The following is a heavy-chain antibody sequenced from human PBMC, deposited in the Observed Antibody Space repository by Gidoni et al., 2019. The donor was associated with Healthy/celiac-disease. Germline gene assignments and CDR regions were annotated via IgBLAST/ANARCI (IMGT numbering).Heavy chain of an antibody. J-gene: IGHJ4*02. CDR2: IICSGGCT. V-gene: IGHV3-23*01. Sequence: EVKLLESGAGWVQPAGSLRLSCAASGFTLRSYAMSWVRQDPGKGLEWVSAIICSGGCTYYADSVKGRFTISRDNSKNTLYLQMNSLRAEDTAVYYCAKQEGYGAAMAEFAYWGQGTLVTVSS. D-gene: IGHD2-2*01. CDR3: AKQEGYGAAMAEFAY. CDR1: GFTLRSYA.